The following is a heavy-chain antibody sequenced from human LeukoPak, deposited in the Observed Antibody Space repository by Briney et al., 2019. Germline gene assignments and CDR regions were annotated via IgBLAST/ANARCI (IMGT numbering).Heavy chain of an antibody. Sequence: SETLSLTCTVSGGSFSSSSYYWGWLRQPPGKGLEWIGSIYYSGSTYYNASLKSRVTISVDMSKNQFSLKLSSVTAADTAVYYCARRGATEDAFDIWGQGTMVTVSS. J-gene: IGHJ3*02. CDR1: GGSFSSSSYY. V-gene: IGHV4-39*01. CDR3: ARRGATEDAFDI. D-gene: IGHD5-12*01. CDR2: IYYSGST.